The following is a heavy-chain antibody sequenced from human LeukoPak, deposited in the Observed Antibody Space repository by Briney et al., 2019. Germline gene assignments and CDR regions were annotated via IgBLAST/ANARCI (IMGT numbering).Heavy chain of an antibody. J-gene: IGHJ4*02. D-gene: IGHD6-13*01. CDR3: AKVKGYSSSWYMEEKGFDY. CDR1: GFTFSSYA. CDR2: ISGSGGST. V-gene: IGHV3-23*01. Sequence: PGGSLRLSRAASGFTFSSYAMSWVRQAPGKGLEWVSAISGSGGSTYYADSVKGRFTISRDNSKNTLYLQMNSLRAEDTAVYYCAKVKGYSSSWYMEEKGFDYWGQGTLVTVSS.